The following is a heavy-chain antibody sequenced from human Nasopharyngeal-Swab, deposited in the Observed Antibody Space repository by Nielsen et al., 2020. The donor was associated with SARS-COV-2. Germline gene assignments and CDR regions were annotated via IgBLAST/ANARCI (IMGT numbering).Heavy chain of an antibody. J-gene: IGHJ4*02. Sequence: SETLSLTCSVSGASISNRTYYWGWIRQSPEKGLQWIGTVFYTGTYYTPPLQSRVTISVDTSKNQFSLKLTSVTAADTAVYYCVRDESGDYLGLPFDSWGPGTLVTVSS. D-gene: IGHD4-17*01. CDR3: VRDESGDYLGLPFDS. CDR1: GASISNRTYY. V-gene: IGHV4-39*07. CDR2: VFYTGT.